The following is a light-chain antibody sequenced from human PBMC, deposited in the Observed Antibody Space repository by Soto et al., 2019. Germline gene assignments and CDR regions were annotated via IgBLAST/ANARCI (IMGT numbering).Light chain of an antibody. J-gene: IGLJ2*01. Sequence: QSALTQPPSASGSPGQSVTISCNETSSDVGGYNYVSWYQQHPGKAPKLMIYEVSKRPSGVPDRFSGSKSGNTASLTVSGLQAEDEADYYCSSYAGSTHVVFGGGTKLTVL. CDR2: EVS. CDR3: SSYAGSTHVV. V-gene: IGLV2-8*01. CDR1: SSDVGGYNY.